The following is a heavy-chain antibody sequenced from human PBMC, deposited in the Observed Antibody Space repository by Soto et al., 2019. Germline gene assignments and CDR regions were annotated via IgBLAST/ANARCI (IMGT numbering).Heavy chain of an antibody. D-gene: IGHD2-2*01. V-gene: IGHV4-4*02. J-gene: IGHJ5*02. CDR1: GGSISSSNW. CDR2: ILHSGTT. CDR3: ARLRQYCSGTSCYLDP. Sequence: QVQLQESGPGLVKPSETLSLTCAVSGGSISSSNWWHWVRQPPGKGLEWIGEILHSGTTNYNPSLKSRVPISVDKAKDKFSLKLNSVTAADTAVYYCARLRQYCSGTSCYLDPWGQGTLVTVSS.